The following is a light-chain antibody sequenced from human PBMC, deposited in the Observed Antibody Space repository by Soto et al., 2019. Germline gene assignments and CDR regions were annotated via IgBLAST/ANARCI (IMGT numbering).Light chain of an antibody. V-gene: IGKV4-1*01. CDR1: QSVLYSSNNKNY. CDR2: WAS. CDR3: QQYYTTPWT. Sequence: DIVMTQSPDSLAVSLGERATINCKSSQSVLYSSNNKNYLAWYQQKPGQPPKALIYWASTRESGVPDRFSGSGSGTDFTLTISSLQAEDVAVYYCQQYYTTPWTFGQGTKEEIK. J-gene: IGKJ1*01.